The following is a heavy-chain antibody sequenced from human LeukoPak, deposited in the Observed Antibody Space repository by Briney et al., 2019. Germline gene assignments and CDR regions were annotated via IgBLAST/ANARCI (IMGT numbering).Heavy chain of an antibody. V-gene: IGHV4-4*07. CDR2: IYTSGST. J-gene: IGHJ2*01. CDR1: GGSISSCY. D-gene: IGHD5-18*01. CDR3: ARAGILGYSYGSGYFDL. Sequence: SETLSLTCTVSGGSISSCYWSWIRQPAGKGLEWIGRIYTSGSTNYNPSLKSRVTMSVDTSKNQFSLKLSSVTAADTAVYYCARAGILGYSYGSGYFDLWGRGTLVTVSS.